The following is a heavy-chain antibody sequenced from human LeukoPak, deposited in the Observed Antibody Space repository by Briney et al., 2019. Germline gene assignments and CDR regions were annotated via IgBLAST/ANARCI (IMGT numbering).Heavy chain of an antibody. CDR2: IYTSGST. V-gene: IGHV4-4*07. CDR1: GGSLSRQY. CDR3: ARDGGRWELW. D-gene: IGHD1-26*01. Sequence: SQTLSLTCTVSGGSLSRQYRGWIRQPAGKGLEWIGRIYTSGSTNHNPSLKSRVTMSVDTSKHQFSLKLSSVTAADTVVYYCARDGGRWELWGGQGTLVTVSS. J-gene: IGHJ4*02.